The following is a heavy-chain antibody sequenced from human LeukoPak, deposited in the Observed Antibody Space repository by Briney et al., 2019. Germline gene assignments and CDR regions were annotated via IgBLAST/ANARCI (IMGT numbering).Heavy chain of an antibody. CDR1: GYTFTDYY. CDR2: INPNNGGT. V-gene: IGHV1-2*02. Sequence: ASVKVSCKASGYTFTDYYMHWVRQAPGQGLEWLGWINPNNGGTNYAQKFQGRVTMTRDTSISTAYMELSSLRSDDTAVYYCARDRGGGSWTYYILYWGLGSLVTVSS. J-gene: IGHJ4*02. CDR3: ARDRGGGSWTYYILY. D-gene: IGHD3-10*01.